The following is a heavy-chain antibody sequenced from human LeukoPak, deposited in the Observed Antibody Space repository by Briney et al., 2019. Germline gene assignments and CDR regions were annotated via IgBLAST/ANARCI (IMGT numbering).Heavy chain of an antibody. J-gene: IGHJ5*02. CDR3: ARVGHNWFDP. CDR1: GGSISSPNW. D-gene: IGHD1-26*01. Sequence: SGTLSLTCAVSGGSISSPNWWTWVRHPPGKGLEWIGEIYHSGRTNSNPSLESRVIMSVDKSKNQLSLKLTAVTAADTAVYYCARVGHNWFDPWGRGTRVTVSS. V-gene: IGHV4-4*02. CDR2: IYHSGRT.